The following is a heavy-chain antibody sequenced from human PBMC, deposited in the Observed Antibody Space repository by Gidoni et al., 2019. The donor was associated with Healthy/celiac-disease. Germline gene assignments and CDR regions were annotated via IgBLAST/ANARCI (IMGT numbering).Heavy chain of an antibody. CDR2: ISAYDGNT. J-gene: IGHJ6*02. V-gene: IGHV1-18*01. Sequence: QVQLVQSGAEVKKPGASVKVSCKASAYTFTSYGISWVRQAPGQGLEWMGWISAYDGNTNYAQKLQGRVTMTTDTSTSTAYMELRSLRSDDTAVYYCARNLVVTRGYYYGMDVWGQGTTVTVSS. CDR3: ARNLVVTRGYYYGMDV. CDR1: AYTFTSYG. D-gene: IGHD2-15*01.